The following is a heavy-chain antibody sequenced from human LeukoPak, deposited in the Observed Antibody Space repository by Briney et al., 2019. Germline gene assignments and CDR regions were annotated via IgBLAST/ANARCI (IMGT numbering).Heavy chain of an antibody. V-gene: IGHV3-53*01. CDR2: MYSGGTT. CDR1: GFTVSNNY. D-gene: IGHD3-22*01. Sequence: QPGGSLRLSCAASGFTVSNNYMNWVRQAPGKGLEWVSVMYSGGTTYYADSVKGRFSISRDKSKNTVFLQLSSLKAEDTAVYYCASPSSGQSFDIWGQGTTVTVSS. CDR3: ASPSSGQSFDI. J-gene: IGHJ3*02.